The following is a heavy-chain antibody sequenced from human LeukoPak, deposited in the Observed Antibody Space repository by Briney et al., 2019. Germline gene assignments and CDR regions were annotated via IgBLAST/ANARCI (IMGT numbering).Heavy chain of an antibody. Sequence: PSETLSLTCTVSGGSISGSSFHWGWIRQPPGKGLEWIGTIYYSGGTYYNPSLKSRVTISSAPSTNQFSLKLSSVTAADTAVYYCVRRSSWYFDYWGQGTLVTVSS. D-gene: IGHD3-10*01. V-gene: IGHV4-39*01. CDR3: VRRSSWYFDY. CDR2: IYYSGGT. CDR1: GGSISGSSFH. J-gene: IGHJ4*02.